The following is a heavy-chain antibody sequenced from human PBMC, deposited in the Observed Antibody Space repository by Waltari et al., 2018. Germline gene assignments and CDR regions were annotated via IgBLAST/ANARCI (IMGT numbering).Heavy chain of an antibody. CDR1: GGSISSGSYY. CDR3: AREEDCSGGSCYLEGAFDI. CDR2: IHTSGST. Sequence: QVQLQESGPGLVKPSQTLSLTCTVSGGSISSGSYYWSWIRQPAGKGLEWIGYIHTSGSTNYNPSLKSRVTISVDTSKNQFSLKLSSVTAADTAVYYCAREEDCSGGSCYLEGAFDIWGQGTMVTVSS. D-gene: IGHD2-15*01. V-gene: IGHV4-61*09. J-gene: IGHJ3*02.